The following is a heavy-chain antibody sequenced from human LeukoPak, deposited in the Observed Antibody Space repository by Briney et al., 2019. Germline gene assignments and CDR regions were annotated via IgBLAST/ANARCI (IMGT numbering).Heavy chain of an antibody. Sequence: SETLSLTCTVSGGSISSYYWSWIRQPPGKGLEWIGYIYYSGSTNYNPSLKSRVTISVDTSKNQFSLKLTSLTAADTAVYYCARDNWNYGSSMDVWGQGTTVTVSS. D-gene: IGHD1-7*01. V-gene: IGHV4-59*01. J-gene: IGHJ6*02. CDR3: ARDNWNYGSSMDV. CDR2: IYYSGST. CDR1: GGSISSYY.